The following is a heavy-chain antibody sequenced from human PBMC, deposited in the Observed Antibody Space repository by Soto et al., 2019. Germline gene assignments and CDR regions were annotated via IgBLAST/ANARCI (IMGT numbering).Heavy chain of an antibody. J-gene: IGHJ4*02. CDR2: INHSGST. CDR3: ARGDDYDFWSGYSKFDY. Sequence: SETLSLTCAVYGGSFSGYYWSWIRQPPGKGLEWIGEINHSGSTNYNPSLKSRVTISVDTSKNQFSLKLSSVTAADTAVYYCARGDDYDFWSGYSKFDYWGQGTLATVSS. CDR1: GGSFSGYY. D-gene: IGHD3-3*01. V-gene: IGHV4-34*01.